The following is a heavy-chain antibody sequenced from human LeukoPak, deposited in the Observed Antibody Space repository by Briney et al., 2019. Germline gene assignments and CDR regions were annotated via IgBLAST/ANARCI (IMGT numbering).Heavy chain of an antibody. J-gene: IGHJ3*02. CDR2: IYNDDTT. CDR1: GFTVRSNY. CDR3: AKADDYYGIGIDGNAFDI. V-gene: IGHV3-53*01. Sequence: GGSLRLSCAASGFTVRSNYMSWVRRAPREELEWVSLIYNDDTTYYADSVKGRFTISGDNSKNTLYLQMNSLRAEDTAVYYCAKADDYYGIGIDGNAFDIWGQGTMVTVSS. D-gene: IGHD3-10*01.